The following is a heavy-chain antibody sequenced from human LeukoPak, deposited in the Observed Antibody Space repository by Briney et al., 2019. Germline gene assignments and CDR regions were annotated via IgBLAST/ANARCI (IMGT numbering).Heavy chain of an antibody. CDR3: ARGRQWLAS. J-gene: IGHJ5*02. Sequence: SETLSLTCAVYGGSFSDHCLTWIRRTPGKGLEWIGEINQSGIANYNPSLKSRVTMSVDLSKNQFSLRLGSLTAADTAVYYCARGRQWLASWGQGTLVTVSS. CDR1: GGSFSDHC. D-gene: IGHD6-19*01. CDR2: INQSGIA. V-gene: IGHV4-34*01.